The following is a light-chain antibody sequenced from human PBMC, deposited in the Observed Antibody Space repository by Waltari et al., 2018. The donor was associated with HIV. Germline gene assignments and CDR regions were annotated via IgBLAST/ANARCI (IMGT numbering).Light chain of an antibody. J-gene: IGLJ3*02. Sequence: QTMMTQEPSLSVSPGGTVTPPLGLSSGSVRPRSHPSWSQPTPGLAPRTLIYNTNIRSSGVSDRFSGSILGNKAALTITGTQADDECYYYCVLYMGSGIWVFGGGTKLTVL. CDR1: SGSVRPRSH. CDR3: VLYMGSGIWV. V-gene: IGLV8-61*01. CDR2: NTN.